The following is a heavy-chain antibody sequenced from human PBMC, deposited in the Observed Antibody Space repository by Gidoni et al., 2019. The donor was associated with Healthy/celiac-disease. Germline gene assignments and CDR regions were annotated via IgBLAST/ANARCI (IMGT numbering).Heavy chain of an antibody. CDR1: GYTFTGYY. V-gene: IGHV1-2*02. Sequence: QVQLVQSGAEVKKPGASVKVSCKASGYTFTGYYMHWVRQAPGQGLEWMGWINPNSGGTNYAQKFQGRVTMTRDMSISTAYMELSRLRSDDTAVYYCARNYYDSSGYLPYFDYWGQGTLVTVSS. CDR2: INPNSGGT. J-gene: IGHJ4*02. D-gene: IGHD3-22*01. CDR3: ARNYYDSSGYLPYFDY.